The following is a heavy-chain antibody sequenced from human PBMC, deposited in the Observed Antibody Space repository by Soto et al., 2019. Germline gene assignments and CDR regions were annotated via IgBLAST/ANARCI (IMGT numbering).Heavy chain of an antibody. V-gene: IGHV1-69*06. D-gene: IGHD1-26*01. Sequence: ASVKVFCKASGGTFSRHAIAWVRQAPGQGLEWMGGISPTFGTATYAPKFQGRVAISADRSSNTAYMELSSLRSQDTAVYYCASERSAQYFDSWGQGTVVTVSS. CDR3: ASERSAQYFDS. J-gene: IGHJ4*02. CDR2: ISPTFGTA. CDR1: GGTFSRHA.